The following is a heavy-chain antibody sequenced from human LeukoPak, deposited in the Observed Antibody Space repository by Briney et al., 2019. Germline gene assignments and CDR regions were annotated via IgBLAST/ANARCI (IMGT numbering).Heavy chain of an antibody. V-gene: IGHV2-70*11. Sequence: SGPTLVNPTQILTLTCTFSGFSLSTSGMCVSWIRQPPGKALEWLARIDWDDDKYYSTSLKTRLTISKDTSKNQVVLTMTNMDPVDTATYYCARTNVWSGESYYFDYWGQGTLVTVSS. CDR3: ARTNVWSGESYYFDY. J-gene: IGHJ4*02. D-gene: IGHD3-10*01. CDR2: IDWDDDK. CDR1: GFSLSTSGMC.